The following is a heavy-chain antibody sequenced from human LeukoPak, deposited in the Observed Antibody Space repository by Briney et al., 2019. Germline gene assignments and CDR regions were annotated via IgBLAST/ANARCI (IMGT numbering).Heavy chain of an antibody. CDR3: TRDPGRCTSTSCYPDY. CDR2: ISSSSSYI. V-gene: IGHV3-21*01. Sequence: GGSLRLSCSASGFTFSSYAMNWIRQAPGKGLEWVSSISSSSSYIYYADSVKGRFTISRDNAKNSMYLQMNSLRAEDTAVYYCTRDPGRCTSTSCYPDYWGQGTLVTVSS. D-gene: IGHD2-2*01. J-gene: IGHJ4*02. CDR1: GFTFSSYA.